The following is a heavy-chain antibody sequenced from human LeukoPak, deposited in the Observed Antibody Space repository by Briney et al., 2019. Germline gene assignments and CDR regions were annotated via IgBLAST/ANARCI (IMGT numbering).Heavy chain of an antibody. J-gene: IGHJ4*02. V-gene: IGHV1-18*01. CDR2: ISCYNGDT. Sequence: ASVKVSCKASGYTXNRYGISGVRQAPGQGLEWMGWISCYNGDTKYAQKFQGRVSMTTDTSTSTAHMELRSLRSDDTAVYYCARDPSNTSGSYVYFDYWGQGALVTVSS. CDR3: ARDPSNTSGSYVYFDY. CDR1: GYTXNRYG. D-gene: IGHD6-19*01.